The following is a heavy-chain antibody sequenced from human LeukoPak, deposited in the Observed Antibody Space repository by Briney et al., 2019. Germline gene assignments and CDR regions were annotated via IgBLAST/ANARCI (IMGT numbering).Heavy chain of an antibody. Sequence: GGSLRLSCAASVFTVGSNYMSWVRQAPGKGLEWVSVIYGGGSTYYADSVKGRCTISRDNSKNTLYLQMNSLRAEDTAVYYCARDIMEKQQFLGAAWGQGTLVTVSS. J-gene: IGHJ4*02. D-gene: IGHD6-13*01. CDR2: IYGGGST. CDR3: ARDIMEKQQFLGAA. V-gene: IGHV3-53*01. CDR1: VFTVGSNY.